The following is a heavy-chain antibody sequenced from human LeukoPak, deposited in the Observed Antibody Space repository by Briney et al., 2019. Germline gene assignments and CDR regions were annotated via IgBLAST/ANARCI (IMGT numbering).Heavy chain of an antibody. CDR3: ARWDHSSGWYDAFDI. J-gene: IGHJ3*02. V-gene: IGHV1-18*01. CDR2: ISAYNGNT. D-gene: IGHD6-19*01. Sequence: ASVKVSCKASGYTFTSYGISWVRQAPGQGLEWMGWISAYNGNTNYAQKLQGRVTMTTDTSTSTAYMELRSLRSDDTAVYYCARWDHSSGWYDAFDIWGQGTMVTVSS. CDR1: GYTFTSYG.